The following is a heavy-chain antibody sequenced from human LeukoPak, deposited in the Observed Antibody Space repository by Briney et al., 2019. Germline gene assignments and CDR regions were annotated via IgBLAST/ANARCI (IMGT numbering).Heavy chain of an antibody. J-gene: IGHJ4*02. CDR1: GFTFSSYS. Sequence: GSLRLSCAASGFTFSSYSMHWVRQAPGKGLEWVAVISYDGSNKYYADSVKGRFTMGRDNSKNTLYLQMNSLRAEDTAVYYCAKVGEILVVLAAPLDYWGQGTLVTVSS. V-gene: IGHV3-30*18. CDR2: ISYDGSNK. D-gene: IGHD2-15*01. CDR3: AKVGEILVVLAAPLDY.